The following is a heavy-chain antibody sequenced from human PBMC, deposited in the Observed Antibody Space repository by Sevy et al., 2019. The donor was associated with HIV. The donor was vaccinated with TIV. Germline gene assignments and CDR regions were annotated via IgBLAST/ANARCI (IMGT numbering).Heavy chain of an antibody. J-gene: IGHJ4*02. CDR1: GFTFSSYA. D-gene: IGHD4-17*01. Sequence: GGSLRLSCAASGFTFSSYAMSWVRQAPGKGLEWVSDISGSGGSTYYAESVKGRFTISRDNSKNTLYLQMNSLRAEDTAVYYCAKGHYGDLGAKDYWGQGTLVTVSS. V-gene: IGHV3-23*01. CDR3: AKGHYGDLGAKDY. CDR2: ISGSGGST.